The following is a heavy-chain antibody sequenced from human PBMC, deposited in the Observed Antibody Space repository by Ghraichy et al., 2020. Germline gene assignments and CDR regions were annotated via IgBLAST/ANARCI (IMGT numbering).Heavy chain of an antibody. V-gene: IGHV4-4*07. CDR2: IYTSGST. J-gene: IGHJ4*02. CDR3: ARDLAYYGWGTPGPIDY. Sequence: SETLSLTCTVSGGSISSYYWSWIRQPAGKGLEWIGRIYTSGSTNYNPSLKSRVTMSVDTSKNQFSLKLSSVTAADTAVYYCARDLAYYGWGTPGPIDYWGQGTLVTVSS. CDR1: GGSISSYY. D-gene: IGHD3-10*01.